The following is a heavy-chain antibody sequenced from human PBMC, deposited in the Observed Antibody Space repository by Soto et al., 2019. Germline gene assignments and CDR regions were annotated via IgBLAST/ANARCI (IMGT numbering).Heavy chain of an antibody. CDR3: ARDVESGSSQSYYYYYGMDV. J-gene: IGHJ6*02. CDR1: GFTFSSYA. Sequence: QVQLVESGGGVVQPGRSLRLSCAASGFTFSSYATHWVRQAPGKGLEWVAVISYDGSNKYYADSVKGRFTISRDNSKNTLYLQMNSLRAEDTAVYYCARDVESGSSQSYYYYYGMDVWGPGTTVTVSS. D-gene: IGHD1-26*01. CDR2: ISYDGSNK. V-gene: IGHV3-30-3*01.